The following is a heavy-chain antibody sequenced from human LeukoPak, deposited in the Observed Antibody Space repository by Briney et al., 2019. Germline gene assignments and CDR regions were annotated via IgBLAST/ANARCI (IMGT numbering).Heavy chain of an antibody. D-gene: IGHD3-22*01. V-gene: IGHV3-23*01. CDR1: GFTFSSYA. Sequence: GGSLRLSCAASGFTFSSYAMSWVRQAPGKGLEWVSAISGSGGSTYYADSVKGRFTISRDNPKNTLYLQMNSLRAEDTAVYYCAKDIPYYYDSSGYYYGYFDYWGQGTLVTVSS. CDR2: ISGSGGST. J-gene: IGHJ4*02. CDR3: AKDIPYYYDSSGYYYGYFDY.